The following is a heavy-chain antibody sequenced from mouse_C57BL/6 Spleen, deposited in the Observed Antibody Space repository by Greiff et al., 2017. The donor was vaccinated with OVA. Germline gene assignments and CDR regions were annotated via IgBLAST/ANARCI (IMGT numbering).Heavy chain of an antibody. CDR1: GFTFSSYT. Sequence: EVKVVESGGGLVKPGGSLKLSCAASGFTFSSYTMSWVRQTPEKRLEWVATISGGGGNTYYPDSVKGRFTISRDNAKNTLYLQMSRLRSEDTALYYCARQGYLDDWGQGTTLTVSS. J-gene: IGHJ2*01. CDR3: ARQGYLDD. CDR2: ISGGGGNT. V-gene: IGHV5-9*01.